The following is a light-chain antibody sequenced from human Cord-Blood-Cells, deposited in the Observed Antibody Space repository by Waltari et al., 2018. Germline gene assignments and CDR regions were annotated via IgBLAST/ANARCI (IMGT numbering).Light chain of an antibody. J-gene: IGKJ4*01. CDR3: QQLNSYPLT. CDR2: AAS. CDR1: QGISSY. Sequence: IQLTQSPSSLSASVGDRVTITCRASQGISSYLALYQQKPGKAPKLLIYAASTLQSWVPSRFSGSGSGTDFTLTISSLQPEDFATYYCQQLNSYPLTFGGGTKVEIK. V-gene: IGKV1-9*01.